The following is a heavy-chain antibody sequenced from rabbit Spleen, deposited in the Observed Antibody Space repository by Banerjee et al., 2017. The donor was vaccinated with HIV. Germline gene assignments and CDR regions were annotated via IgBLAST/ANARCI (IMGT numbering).Heavy chain of an antibody. Sequence: QEQLVESGGGLVKPGASLTLICTASGFSFSSGYDMSWVRQAPGKGLEWIACIYIRNSGSNVYAKWAKGRFTISKISSTTVTLQMTSLTAADTATYFCARSPSFGTTLWGPGTLVTVS. CDR2: IYIRNSGSN. V-gene: IGHV1S45*01. D-gene: IGHD5-1*01. CDR3: ARSPSFGTTL. J-gene: IGHJ6*01. CDR1: GFSFSSGYD.